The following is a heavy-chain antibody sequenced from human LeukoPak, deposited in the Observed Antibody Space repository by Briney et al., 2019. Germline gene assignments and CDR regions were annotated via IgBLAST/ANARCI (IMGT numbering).Heavy chain of an antibody. CDR1: GFTFSSYA. Sequence: PGGSLRLSCAASGFTFSSYAMHWVRQAPGKGLEWVAVISYDGSNKYYADSVKGRFTISRDNAKNSLYLQMNSLRAEDTAVYYCAREYDFWSGYYHRAPFDYWGQGTLVTVSS. J-gene: IGHJ4*02. CDR2: ISYDGSNK. CDR3: AREYDFWSGYYHRAPFDY. D-gene: IGHD3-3*01. V-gene: IGHV3-30-3*01.